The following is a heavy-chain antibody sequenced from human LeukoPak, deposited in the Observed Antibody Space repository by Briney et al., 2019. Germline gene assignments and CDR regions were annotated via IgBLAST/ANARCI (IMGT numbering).Heavy chain of an antibody. D-gene: IGHD3-3*01. CDR1: GGSISSSSYY. V-gene: IGHV4-39*07. Sequence: SETLSLTCTVSGGSISSSSYYWGWIRQPPGKGLEWIVSIYYSGSTYYNPSLKSRVTISVDTSKNQFSLKLSSVTAADTAVYYCARDQYDFWSGYLIDYWGQGTLVTVSS. J-gene: IGHJ4*02. CDR2: IYYSGST. CDR3: ARDQYDFWSGYLIDY.